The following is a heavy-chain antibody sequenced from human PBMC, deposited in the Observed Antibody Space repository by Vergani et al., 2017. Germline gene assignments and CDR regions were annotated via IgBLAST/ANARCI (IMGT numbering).Heavy chain of an antibody. Sequence: QLQLQESGPGLVKPSETLSLTCTVSGGSISSSSYYWGWIRQPPGKGLEWIGSIYYSGSTYYNPSLKSRVTISVDTSKNQFSLKLSSVTAADTAVYYGAGGSGSYGWGYGRFGYWGQGTLVTVSS. CDR1: GGSISSSSYY. J-gene: IGHJ4*02. CDR3: AGGSGSYGWGYGRFGY. CDR2: IYYSGST. D-gene: IGHD1-26*01. V-gene: IGHV4-39*07.